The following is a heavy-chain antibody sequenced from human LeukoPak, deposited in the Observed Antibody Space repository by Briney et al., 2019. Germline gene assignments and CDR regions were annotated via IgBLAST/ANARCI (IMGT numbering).Heavy chain of an antibody. V-gene: IGHV1-69*05. Sequence: SVKVSCKASGGTFSSYAISWVRQAPGQGLEWMGRIIPIFGAANYAQKFQGRVTITTDESTSTAYMELSSLRSEDTAVYYCARGGDDERGGAFDIWGQGTMVTVSS. CDR1: GGTFSSYA. CDR2: IIPIFGAA. J-gene: IGHJ3*02. D-gene: IGHD2-21*02. CDR3: ARGGDDERGGAFDI.